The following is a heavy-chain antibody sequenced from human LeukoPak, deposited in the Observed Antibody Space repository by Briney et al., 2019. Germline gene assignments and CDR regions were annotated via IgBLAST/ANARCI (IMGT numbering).Heavy chain of an antibody. V-gene: IGHV4-34*01. J-gene: IGHJ5*02. D-gene: IGHD3-22*01. CDR1: GGSISSYY. Sequence: SETLSLTCTVSGGSISSYYWSWIRQLAGKGLEWIGEINHSGSTNYNPSLKSRVTISVDTSKNQFSLKLSSVTAADTAVYYCARGSQARDYDSSGYLTWFDPWGQGTLVTVSS. CDR2: INHSGST. CDR3: ARGSQARDYDSSGYLTWFDP.